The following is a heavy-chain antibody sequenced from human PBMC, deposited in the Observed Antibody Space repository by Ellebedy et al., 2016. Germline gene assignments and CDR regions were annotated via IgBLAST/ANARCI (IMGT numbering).Heavy chain of an antibody. CDR1: GGSISSYY. J-gene: IGHJ4*02. D-gene: IGHD2-15*01. V-gene: IGHV4-59*08. CDR2: IYYSGST. Sequence: SETLSLTCTVSGGSISSYYWSWIRQPPGKGLEWIGYIYYSGSTNYNPSLKSRVTISVDTSKNQFSLKLSSVTAADTAVYYCARLRPVSSGGSCYFDYWGQGTLVTVSS. CDR3: ARLRPVSSGGSCYFDY.